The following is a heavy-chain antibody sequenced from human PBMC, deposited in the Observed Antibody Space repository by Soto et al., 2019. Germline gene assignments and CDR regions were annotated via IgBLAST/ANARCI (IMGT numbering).Heavy chain of an antibody. J-gene: IGHJ3*01. V-gene: IGHV1-69*01. D-gene: IGHD6-19*01. CDR2: IVPLPGTT. CDR1: GGTFTKYA. CDR3: ASGGVGLGGSSGWPDCACDV. Sequence: QVQLVQSGAAVRKPGSSVKVSCKASGGTFTKYAITWVRQAPRQGLEWMGGIVPLPGTTNYAQKFRGRVTISADESTRTAYLELSSLRSEDTAVYYCASGGVGLGGSSGWPDCACDVWGESTMVIVSS.